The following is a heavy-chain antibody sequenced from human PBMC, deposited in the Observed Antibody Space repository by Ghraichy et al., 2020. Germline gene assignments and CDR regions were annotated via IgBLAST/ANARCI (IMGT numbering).Heavy chain of an antibody. V-gene: IGHV1-46*03. D-gene: IGHD1-14*01. J-gene: IGHJ4*02. Sequence: ASVKVSCKASGDTFTNYYFHWVRQAPGQGLQWMGMLDPSTGRATYAQTFQGSLTVTGDTSTSTLYMELISLRSEDTAFYYCSGTAWPYTTHFDSWGQGTLLTVS. CDR2: LDPSTGRA. CDR1: GDTFTNYY. CDR3: SGTAWPYTTHFDS.